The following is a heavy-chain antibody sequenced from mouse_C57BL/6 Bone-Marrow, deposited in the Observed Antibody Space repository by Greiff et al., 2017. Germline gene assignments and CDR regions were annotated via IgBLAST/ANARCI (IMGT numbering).Heavy chain of an antibody. CDR3: ARNYGGWCAY. CDR1: GFTFSSYG. J-gene: IGHJ3*01. V-gene: IGHV5-6*01. Sequence: DVHLVESGGDLVKPGGSLKLSCAASGFTFSSYGMSWVRPTPDKRLEWVATISSGGSYTYYPASVKGRFTISRDNAKNTLYLQMSSLKSEDTAMYYCARNYGGWCAYWGQGTLVTVSA. D-gene: IGHD1-1*01. CDR2: ISSGGSYT.